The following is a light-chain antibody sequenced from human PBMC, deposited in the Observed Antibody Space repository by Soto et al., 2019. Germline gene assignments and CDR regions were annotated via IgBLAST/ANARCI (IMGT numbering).Light chain of an antibody. V-gene: IGLV2-14*01. CDR2: DVS. CDR3: SSYISSSTLDVV. CDR1: SSDIGGYNY. J-gene: IGLJ2*01. Sequence: QSALTQPASASGSPGQSITISCTGTSSDIGGYNYVSWYQQHPGKAPKLIIYDVSNRPSGVSNRFSGSKSGNTASLTISGLQAEDEADYYCSSYISSSTLDVVFGGGTKLTVL.